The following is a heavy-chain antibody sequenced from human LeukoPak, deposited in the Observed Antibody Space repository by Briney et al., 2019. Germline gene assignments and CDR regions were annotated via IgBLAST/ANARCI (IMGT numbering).Heavy chain of an antibody. CDR3: ARAGVAVAKPADY. CDR2: IKQDGSER. CDR1: GFTFSSYW. J-gene: IGHJ4*02. V-gene: IGHV3-7*01. D-gene: IGHD6-19*01. Sequence: PGGSLRLSCAASGFTFSSYWMSWVRQAPGKGLEWVANIKQDGSERYYVDSVKGRFTFSRDNAKNSLNLQMNSLRVEDTAVYYCARAGVAVAKPADYWGQGTLVTVSS.